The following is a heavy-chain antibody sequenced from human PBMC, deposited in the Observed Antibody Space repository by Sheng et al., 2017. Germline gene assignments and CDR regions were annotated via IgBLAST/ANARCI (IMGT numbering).Heavy chain of an antibody. CDR2: IYYSGST. D-gene: IGHD3-22*01. J-gene: IGHJ4*02. V-gene: IGHV4-59*01. CDR1: GGSISSYY. CDR3: ARVFYYDSSGYYPEHFDY. Sequence: QVQLQESGPGLVKPSETLSLTCTVSGGSISSYYWSWIRQPPGKGLEWIGYIYYSGSTNYNPSLKSRVTISVDTSKNQFSLKLSSVTAADTAVYYCARVFYYDSSGYYPEHFDYWGQGTLVTGLL.